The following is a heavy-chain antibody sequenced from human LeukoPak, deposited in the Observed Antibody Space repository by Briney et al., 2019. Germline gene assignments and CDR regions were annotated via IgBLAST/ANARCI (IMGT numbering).Heavy chain of an antibody. CDR2: IYHSGST. CDR1: GGSISSGGYS. V-gene: IGHV4-30-2*01. D-gene: IGHD1-26*01. CDR3: ARGGWESLVV. Sequence: PSETLSLTCAVSGGSISSGGYSWSWIRQPPGKGLEWIGYIYHSGSTNYNPSLKSRVTISVDTSKNQFSLKLSSVTAADTAVYYCARGGWESLVVWGQGTLVTVSS. J-gene: IGHJ4*02.